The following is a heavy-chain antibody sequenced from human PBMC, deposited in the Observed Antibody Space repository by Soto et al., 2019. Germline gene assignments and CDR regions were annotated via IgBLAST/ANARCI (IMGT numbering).Heavy chain of an antibody. J-gene: IGHJ4*02. V-gene: IGHV3-7*01. CDR2: INEDGSQK. CDR1: GITFSNHW. D-gene: IGHD3-10*01. Sequence: EVQLVESGGGLVQPGGSLRLSCVASGITFSNHWMDWVRQAPGRGLEFVANINEDGSQKNYVDSVKGRFTISRDNAKNSLSLQMTSLRAEDTAVYYCANTYLGWCQGTLVTVSS. CDR3: ANTYLG.